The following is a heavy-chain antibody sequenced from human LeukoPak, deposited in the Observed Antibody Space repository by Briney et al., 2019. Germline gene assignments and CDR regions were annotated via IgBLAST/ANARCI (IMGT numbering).Heavy chain of an antibody. V-gene: IGHV3-74*01. Sequence: QPGGSLRLSCAASGFTFSSYWMHWVRQAPGKGLVWVSRNNSDGSSTSYADSVKGRFTISRDNAKNTLYLQMNSLRAEDTAVYYCARGSSVVVPAADGPDYWGQGTLVTVSS. J-gene: IGHJ4*02. CDR2: NNSDGSST. CDR1: GFTFSSYW. CDR3: ARGSSVVVPAADGPDY. D-gene: IGHD2-2*01.